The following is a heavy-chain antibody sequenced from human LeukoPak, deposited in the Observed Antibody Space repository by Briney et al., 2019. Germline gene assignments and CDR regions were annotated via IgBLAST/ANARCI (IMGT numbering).Heavy chain of an antibody. CDR1: GYSFTGHY. CDR3: ARNLWFGESSDAFDM. V-gene: IGHV1-2*02. Sequence: ESLKVSCKASGYSFTGHYMHWVRQAPGQGLEWMGWINPKSGGTNYQGRVTMTRDTSISTAYMDMSSLRSDDTAVYYCARNLWFGESSDAFDMWGQGTMVTVSS. J-gene: IGHJ3*02. CDR2: INPKSGGT. D-gene: IGHD3-10*01.